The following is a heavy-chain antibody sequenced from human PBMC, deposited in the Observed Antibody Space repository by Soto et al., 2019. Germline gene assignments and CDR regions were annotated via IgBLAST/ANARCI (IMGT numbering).Heavy chain of an antibody. CDR2: VNAGNDNT. CDR1: GYTFTNNV. J-gene: IGHJ4*02. Sequence: QVHLVQSGAEVKKPGASVKVSCKTSGYTFTNNVIHWVRQAPGQRLEWMGWVNAGNDNTKWSREFQGRLTLTKDTSATTAYMELSSLTSEDTAIYFCEREVPYSYSRFDYWGQGTLVTVSS. V-gene: IGHV1-3*01. D-gene: IGHD5-12*01. CDR3: EREVPYSYSRFDY.